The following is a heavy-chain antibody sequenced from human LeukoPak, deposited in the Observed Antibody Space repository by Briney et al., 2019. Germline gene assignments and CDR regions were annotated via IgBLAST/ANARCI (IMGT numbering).Heavy chain of an antibody. D-gene: IGHD6-13*01. Sequence: GRSLRLSCAASGFTFSSYAMHWVRQAPGKGLEWVAVISYDGSNKYYADSVKGRFTISRDNSKNTLYLQMNSLRAEDTAVYYCARGDSSPDYWGQGTLVTVSS. CDR3: ARGDSSPDY. CDR1: GFTFSSYA. J-gene: IGHJ4*02. CDR2: ISYDGSNK. V-gene: IGHV3-30-3*01.